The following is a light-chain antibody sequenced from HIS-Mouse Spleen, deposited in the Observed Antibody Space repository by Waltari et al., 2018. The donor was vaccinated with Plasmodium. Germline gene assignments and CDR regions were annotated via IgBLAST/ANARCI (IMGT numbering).Light chain of an antibody. J-gene: IGKJ3*01. CDR1: QSVSSN. V-gene: IGKV3-15*01. CDR2: GAS. CDR3: QQYNNWSFT. Sequence: EIVMTQSPATLSVSPGDRATLSCRASQSVSSNLAWYQQTPGQAPRLLLYGASTRALGIPARYSGSVSGTEFTLTISSLQSEDFAVYYCQQYNNWSFTFGPGTKVDIK.